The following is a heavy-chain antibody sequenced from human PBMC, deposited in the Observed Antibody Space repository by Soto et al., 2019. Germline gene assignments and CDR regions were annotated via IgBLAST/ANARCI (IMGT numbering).Heavy chain of an antibody. Sequence: GGSLRLSCAASGFTFSSYVMSWVRQAPGMGLEWVSSGGSGGGTYYADSVKGRFTISRDNSKSSLYLQMNSLRAEDTAVYYCARRLPTSRAFDYWGQGILVTVSS. D-gene: IGHD3-16*01. CDR2: GGSGGGT. V-gene: IGHV3-23*01. J-gene: IGHJ4*02. CDR1: GFTFSSYV. CDR3: ARRLPTSRAFDY.